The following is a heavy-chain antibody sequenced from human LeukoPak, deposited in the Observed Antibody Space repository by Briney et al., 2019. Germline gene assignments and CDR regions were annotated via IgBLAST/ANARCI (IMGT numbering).Heavy chain of an antibody. CDR3: ARDGGSSWLYYYYGMDV. CDR1: GFTFSSYG. CDR2: IWYDGSNK. J-gene: IGHJ6*02. Sequence: GGSLRLSCAASGFTFSSYGMHWVRQAPGKGLEWVAVIWYDGSNKYYADSVKGRFTIPRDNSKNTLYLQMNSLRAEDTAVYYCARDGGSSWLYYYYGMDVWGQGTTVTVSS. D-gene: IGHD6-13*01. V-gene: IGHV3-33*01.